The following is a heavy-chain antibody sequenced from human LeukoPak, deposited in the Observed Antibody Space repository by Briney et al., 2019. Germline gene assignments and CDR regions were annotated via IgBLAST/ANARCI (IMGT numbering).Heavy chain of an antibody. Sequence: SETLSLTCAVSGGSISSADFHWSWIRQHPGKSLEWIGFIYYSGSAYYNPSLKSRVSISVDTSKNQFSLTLNSVTAADAAVYYCARGSDYFDYWGQGTLVTVSS. CDR1: GGSISSADFH. CDR3: ARGSDYFDY. V-gene: IGHV4-31*11. CDR2: IYYSGSA. J-gene: IGHJ4*02.